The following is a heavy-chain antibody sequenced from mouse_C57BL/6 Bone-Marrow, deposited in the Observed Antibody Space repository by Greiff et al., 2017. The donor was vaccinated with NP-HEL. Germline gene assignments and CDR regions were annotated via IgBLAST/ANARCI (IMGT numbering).Heavy chain of an antibody. CDR1: GYTFTSYW. J-gene: IGHJ1*03. V-gene: IGHV1-59*01. Sequence: QVQLQQSGAELVRPGTSVKLSCKASGYTFTSYWMHWVKQRPGQGLEWIGVIDPSDSYTNYNQKFKGKATLTVDTSSSTAYMQLSSLTSEDSAVYYCARERWYFDVWGTGTTVTVSS. CDR3: ARERWYFDV. CDR2: IDPSDSYT.